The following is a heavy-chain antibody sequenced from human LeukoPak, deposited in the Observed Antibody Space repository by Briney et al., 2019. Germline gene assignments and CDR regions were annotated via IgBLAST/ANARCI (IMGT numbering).Heavy chain of an antibody. CDR1: GFTFSSYS. J-gene: IGHJ4*02. D-gene: IGHD3-3*01. CDR3: ARFKNLEAFDY. CDR2: ISWNSGIT. V-gene: IGHV3-9*01. Sequence: PGGSLRLSCAASGFTFSSYSMHWVRQAPGKGLEWVSGISWNSGITGYADSVEGRFTISRDNAKNSLYLQMNSLRPEDTALYYCARFKNLEAFDYWGQGTLVTVSS.